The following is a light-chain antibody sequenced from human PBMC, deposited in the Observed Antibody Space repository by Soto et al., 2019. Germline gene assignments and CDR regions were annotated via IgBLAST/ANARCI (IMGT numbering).Light chain of an antibody. J-gene: IGKJ5*01. Sequence: DIQMTQSPSSLSASVGDRVTITCRASQSISTFLNWYQQKPGKAPNLLIYGASSLQSGVSSRFSGSGSGTDFTLTISRLQPEDFATYYCQQSFDSPILTFGQGTRLEIK. CDR3: QQSFDSPILT. V-gene: IGKV1-39*01. CDR1: QSISTF. CDR2: GAS.